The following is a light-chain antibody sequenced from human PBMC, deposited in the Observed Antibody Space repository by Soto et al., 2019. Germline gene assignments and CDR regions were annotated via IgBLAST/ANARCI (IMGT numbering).Light chain of an antibody. Sequence: DIQMTQSPSTLPAFVGDRVTITCRASQSISSWLAWYKQKPGKAPKLLIYKASSLESGVPSRFSGSGSGTEFTLSISSLQPDDCATYFCQQYNTYPWTFGQGTKVEIK. CDR1: QSISSW. V-gene: IGKV1-5*03. CDR3: QQYNTYPWT. J-gene: IGKJ1*01. CDR2: KAS.